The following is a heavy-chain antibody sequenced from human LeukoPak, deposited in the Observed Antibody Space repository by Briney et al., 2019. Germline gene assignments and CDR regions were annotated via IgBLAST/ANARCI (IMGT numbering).Heavy chain of an antibody. CDR2: INPNSGGT. Sequence: GASVKVSCKASGYTFTGYYMHWVRQAPGQGLEWMGWINPNSGGTNYAQKFQGRVTMTRDTSISTAYMELSRLRSDDTAVYYCARDIGYCSSTSCWYAFDIWGQGTMVTVSS. D-gene: IGHD2-2*01. V-gene: IGHV1-2*02. J-gene: IGHJ3*02. CDR3: ARDIGYCSSTSCWYAFDI. CDR1: GYTFTGYY.